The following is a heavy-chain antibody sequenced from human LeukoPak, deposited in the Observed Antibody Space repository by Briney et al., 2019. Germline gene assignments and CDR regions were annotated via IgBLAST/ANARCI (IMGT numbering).Heavy chain of an antibody. D-gene: IGHD6-13*01. CDR2: IYSGGTT. J-gene: IGHJ3*01. Sequence: PGGSLRLSCVASGLSFNDNYMSWVRQGPGKGLEWVSVIYSGGTTHYAESVKGRFTISRDISKNTVYLQMNSLRVEDTAMYYCARDLAAVPAGLPAPGSPWGQGTMVSVSS. V-gene: IGHV3-53*01. CDR3: ARDLAAVPAGLPAPGSP. CDR1: GLSFNDNY.